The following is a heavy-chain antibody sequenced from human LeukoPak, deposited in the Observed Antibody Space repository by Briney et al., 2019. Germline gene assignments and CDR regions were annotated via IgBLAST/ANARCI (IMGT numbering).Heavy chain of an antibody. CDR2: INPNSGGT. CDR1: GYTFTGYY. J-gene: IGHJ4*02. CDR3: ARSPSRRGGTFDY. Sequence: ASVTVSCKASGYTFTGYYMHWVRQAPGQGLAWMGWINPNSGGTNYAQKFQGRVTMTRDTSISTAYMELSRLRSDDTAVYYCARSPSRRGGTFDYWGQGTLVTVPS. D-gene: IGHD1-7*01. V-gene: IGHV1-2*02.